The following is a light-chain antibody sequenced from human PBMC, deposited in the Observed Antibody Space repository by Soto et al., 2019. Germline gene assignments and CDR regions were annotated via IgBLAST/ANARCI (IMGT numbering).Light chain of an antibody. CDR1: QSVSSN. J-gene: IGKJ1*01. CDR2: GAS. V-gene: IGKV3-15*01. CDR3: QQYNNWPWT. Sequence: EIVMTQSPATLSVSPGERDTLSCRASQSVSSNLAWYQQKPGQAPRLLIYGASTRATGIPARFSGSGSGTEFTLTISSLQSEDFAVYYCQQYNNWPWTFGQGTKVDSK.